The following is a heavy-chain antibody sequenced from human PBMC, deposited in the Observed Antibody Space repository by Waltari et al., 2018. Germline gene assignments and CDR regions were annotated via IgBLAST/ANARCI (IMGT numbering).Heavy chain of an antibody. D-gene: IGHD3-3*01. CDR1: GYYISSNYF. V-gene: IGHV4-38-2*02. Sequence: QVELQESGPGLVKPSETLSLTCKVSGYYISSNYFWGWIRQPPGKGPEWIGSILHSGSTTYNPSRKSRVTISLDTATNQISLKLISVTAADTAVYYCARVAYSDFWSDYSSCPSFDYWGPGTLVTVSS. CDR3: ARVAYSDFWSDYSSCPSFDY. CDR2: ILHSGST. J-gene: IGHJ4*02.